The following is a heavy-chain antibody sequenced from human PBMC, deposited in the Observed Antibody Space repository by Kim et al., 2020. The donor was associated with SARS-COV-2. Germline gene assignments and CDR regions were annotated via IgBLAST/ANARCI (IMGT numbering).Heavy chain of an antibody. CDR3: ARDGGYCSSTSCYGGGMDV. J-gene: IGHJ6*02. D-gene: IGHD2-2*01. Sequence: GRFTISRDNAKNSLYLQMNSLRAEDTAVYYCARDGGYCSSTSCYGGGMDVWGQGTTVTVSS. V-gene: IGHV3-11*06.